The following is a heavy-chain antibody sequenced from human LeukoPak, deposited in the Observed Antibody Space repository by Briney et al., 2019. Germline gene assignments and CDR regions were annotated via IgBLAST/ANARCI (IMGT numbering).Heavy chain of an antibody. Sequence: PLASVKVSCKASGYTFTGYYMHWVRQAPGQGLEWMGWINPNSGGTNYAQKFQGRVTMTRDTSISTAYMELSRLRSDDTAVYYCARASQLTMIVVVPDYWGQGTLVTVSS. D-gene: IGHD3-22*01. J-gene: IGHJ4*02. CDR2: INPNSGGT. CDR3: ARASQLTMIVVVPDY. CDR1: GYTFTGYY. V-gene: IGHV1-2*02.